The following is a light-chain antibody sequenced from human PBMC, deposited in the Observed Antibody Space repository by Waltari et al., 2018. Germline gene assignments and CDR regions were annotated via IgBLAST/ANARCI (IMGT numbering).Light chain of an antibody. CDR2: EVY. CDR3: CSYAGRSTWV. CDR1: SNDIGNYNL. Sequence: QSALTQPASVSGSPGQSITISCTGTSNDIGNYNLVSWYQQPPGKAPKLMIYEVYNRPSGVSNRLSGAKSGNTASLTIFGLQAEDEADYYCCSYAGRSTWVFGGGTKVTVL. V-gene: IGLV2-23*02. J-gene: IGLJ3*02.